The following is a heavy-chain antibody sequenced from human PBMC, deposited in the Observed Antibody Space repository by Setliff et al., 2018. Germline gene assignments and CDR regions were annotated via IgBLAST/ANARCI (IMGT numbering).Heavy chain of an antibody. CDR2: IKQDGSEK. CDR1: GFIFSNFW. D-gene: IGHD4-4*01. Sequence: PGESLKISCATSGFIFSNFWMSWVRQAPGKGLEWVANIKQDGSEKYYVDSVKGRFTISRDNVKNSLYLQMSSLRAEDTAVYYCAKPTTVTKTHYYYYMDVWGKGTTVTAP. CDR3: AKPTTVTKTHYYYYMDV. V-gene: IGHV3-7*03. J-gene: IGHJ6*03.